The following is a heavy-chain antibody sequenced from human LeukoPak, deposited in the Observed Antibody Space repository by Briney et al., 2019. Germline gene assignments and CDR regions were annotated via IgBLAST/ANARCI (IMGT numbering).Heavy chain of an antibody. Sequence: ASVKVSCKASGYTFTDYYIHWVRQAPGQELEWMGWINPKSGGTNYAQRFQGRVTVTRDTSISTAYMEMTRLTSDDTAVYYCARVAAYTSTWSWFDPWGQGTLVTVSS. J-gene: IGHJ5*02. V-gene: IGHV1-2*02. CDR3: ARVAAYTSTWSWFDP. D-gene: IGHD6-13*01. CDR1: GYTFTDYY. CDR2: INPKSGGT.